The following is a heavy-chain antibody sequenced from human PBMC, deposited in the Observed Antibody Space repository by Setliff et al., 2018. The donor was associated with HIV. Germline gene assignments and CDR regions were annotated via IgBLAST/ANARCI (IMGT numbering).Heavy chain of an antibody. D-gene: IGHD1-26*01. CDR2: INHSGST. Sequence: SETLSLTCAVFGGSFTDYYWIWIRQPPGKGLGWIGEINHSGSTHYNPSLKSRFIISVDTSKNRFSLKVNSMTAADTAVYYCARGARLLAAYSDRWDYFYMAVWGKGTTVTVSS. CDR1: GGSFTDYY. J-gene: IGHJ6*03. CDR3: ARGARLLAAYSDRWDYFYMAV. V-gene: IGHV4-34*01.